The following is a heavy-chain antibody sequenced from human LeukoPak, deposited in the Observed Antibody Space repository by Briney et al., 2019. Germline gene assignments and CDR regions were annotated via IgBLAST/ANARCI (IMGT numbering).Heavy chain of an antibody. Sequence: SETLSLTCTVSGGSISSYYWSWIRQPPGKGLEWIGYIYYSGSTNYNPSLKSRVTISVDTSKNQFSLKLSSVTAADTAVYYCARVVHSGYLWYFDYWGQGTLVTVSS. D-gene: IGHD5-12*01. CDR1: GGSISSYY. CDR2: IYYSGST. CDR3: ARVVHSGYLWYFDY. V-gene: IGHV4-59*01. J-gene: IGHJ4*02.